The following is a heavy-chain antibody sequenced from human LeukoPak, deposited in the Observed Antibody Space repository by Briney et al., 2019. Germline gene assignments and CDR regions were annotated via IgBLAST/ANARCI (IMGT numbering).Heavy chain of an antibody. CDR3: ARQARGFDF. V-gene: IGHV4-30-4*01. CDR1: GGSISGGDYH. J-gene: IGHJ4*02. D-gene: IGHD3-10*01. CDR2: IYYSGST. Sequence: PSETLSLTCTVSGGSISGGDYHWGWIRRPPGQGPEWIGYIYYSGSTYYNPSLKSRLTISVDTSKNQFSLRLSSVTAADTAVYYCARQARGFDFWGQGTLVTVSS.